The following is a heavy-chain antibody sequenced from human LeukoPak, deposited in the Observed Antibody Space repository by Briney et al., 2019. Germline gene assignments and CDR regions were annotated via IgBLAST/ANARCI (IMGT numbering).Heavy chain of an antibody. V-gene: IGHV4-4*07. CDR3: ATGGTYWFDP. Sequence: SETLSLTCTVSGGSVTSYYWSWIRQPAAKGLEWIGRIYTRGDTNYNPSLKSRVTMPRGTAKNQTSLRLSSGTAADAAGYYCATGGTYWFDPWGQGTLVTASS. J-gene: IGHJ5*02. CDR1: GGSVTSYY. CDR2: IYTRGDT. D-gene: IGHD3-16*01.